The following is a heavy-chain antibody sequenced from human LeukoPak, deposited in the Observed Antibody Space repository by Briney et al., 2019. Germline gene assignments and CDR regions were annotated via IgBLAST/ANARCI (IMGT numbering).Heavy chain of an antibody. CDR1: GYTFTGYY. V-gene: IGHV1-2*02. Sequence: PKASVKVSCKASGYTFTGYYMHWVRQAPGQGLEWMGWINPNSGGTNYAQKFQGRVTMTRDTSITTAYMELSRLSSDDTAVYYCARGPVDNGDLWFDPWGQGTLVTVSS. J-gene: IGHJ5*02. CDR2: INPNSGGT. CDR3: ARGPVDNGDLWFDP. D-gene: IGHD1-1*01.